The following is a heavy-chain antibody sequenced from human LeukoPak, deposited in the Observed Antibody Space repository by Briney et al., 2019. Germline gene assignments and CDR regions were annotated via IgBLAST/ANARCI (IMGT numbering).Heavy chain of an antibody. Sequence: GGSLRLSCVASGFTFSTSWMHWVCQAPGKGLVWVSRIIADGSSTDYADSVKGRFTISRDNAKNTLYLQMNSLTVEDTAVYYCTRGRGYGFDPWGQGTLVTVSS. D-gene: IGHD5-18*01. V-gene: IGHV3-74*01. CDR2: IIADGSST. CDR3: TRGRGYGFDP. CDR1: GFTFSTSW. J-gene: IGHJ5*02.